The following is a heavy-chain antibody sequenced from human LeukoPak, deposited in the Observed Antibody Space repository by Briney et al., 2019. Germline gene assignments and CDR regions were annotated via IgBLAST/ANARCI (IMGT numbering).Heavy chain of an antibody. CDR2: IYPGDSDT. J-gene: IGHJ4*02. Sequence: GESLKISCMASGYSFTSHWIGWVRQMPGKGLEWMGMIYPGDSDTRYSPSFQGQVTISADKSISTAYLQWSSLKASDTAMYYCARPPAGGNSGYWGQGTLVTVSS. CDR1: GYSFTSHW. CDR3: ARPPAGGNSGY. V-gene: IGHV5-51*01. D-gene: IGHD4-23*01.